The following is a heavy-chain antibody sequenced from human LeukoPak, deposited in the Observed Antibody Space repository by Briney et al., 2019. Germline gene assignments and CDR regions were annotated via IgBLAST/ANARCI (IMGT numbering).Heavy chain of an antibody. CDR3: AKEAPWATAMVILIDY. CDR1: GFTFSSSG. Sequence: HPGGSLRLSCAASGFTFSSSGMHWVRQAPGKGLEWVAVISYDGSNKDYADSVKGRFTISRDNSKNTVYLQMNSLRIEDTAVYYCAKEAPWATAMVILIDYWGQGTLVTVSS. J-gene: IGHJ4*02. CDR2: ISYDGSNK. D-gene: IGHD5-18*01. V-gene: IGHV3-30*18.